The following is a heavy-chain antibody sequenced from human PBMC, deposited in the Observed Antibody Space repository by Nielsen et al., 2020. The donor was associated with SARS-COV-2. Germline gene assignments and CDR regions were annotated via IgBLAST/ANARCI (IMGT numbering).Heavy chain of an antibody. J-gene: IGHJ6*02. V-gene: IGHV3-23*01. Sequence: GESLKISCVASGFTFSDYAMSWVRQAPGKGLEWVSSISTNGGGTYYAESVKGRFTISRDNSKNTMYLEMNSLRVEDSALYFCAKGNSRLLWFGELALYYYYYGMDVWGPGTTVTVSS. CDR1: GFTFSDYA. CDR3: AKGNSRLLWFGELALYYYYYGMDV. D-gene: IGHD3-10*01. CDR2: ISTNGGGT.